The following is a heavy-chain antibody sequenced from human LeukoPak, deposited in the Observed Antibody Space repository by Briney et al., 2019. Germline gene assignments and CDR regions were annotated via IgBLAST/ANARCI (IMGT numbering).Heavy chain of an antibody. J-gene: IGHJ4*02. CDR2: ISYDGSNK. Sequence: GGSLRLSCAASGFTFSSYAMHWVRQAPGKGLEWVAVISYDGSNKYYADSVKGRFTISRDNAKNSLYLQMNSLRAEDTAVYYCARGRINYDFWSGYLDYWGQGTLVTVSS. CDR1: GFTFSSYA. V-gene: IGHV3-30-3*01. D-gene: IGHD3-3*01. CDR3: ARGRINYDFWSGYLDY.